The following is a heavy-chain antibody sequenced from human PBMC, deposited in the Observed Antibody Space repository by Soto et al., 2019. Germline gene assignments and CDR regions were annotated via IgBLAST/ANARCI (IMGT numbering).Heavy chain of an antibody. Sequence: QVQLVQSGAEVKKPGSSVKVSCKTSGGTFNTYPFSWVRQAPGQGLEWMGTIIPILNLATYAQEFQGRVTITADPSTSPADMELSSLEAEAPAISYCARGQRGVVVAPAPLPSPLDSWGQGPLVTVSS. CDR1: GGTFNTYP. CDR2: IIPILNLA. J-gene: IGHJ4*02. D-gene: IGHD2-2*01. V-gene: IGHV1-69*02. CDR3: ARGQRGVVVAPAPLPSPLDS.